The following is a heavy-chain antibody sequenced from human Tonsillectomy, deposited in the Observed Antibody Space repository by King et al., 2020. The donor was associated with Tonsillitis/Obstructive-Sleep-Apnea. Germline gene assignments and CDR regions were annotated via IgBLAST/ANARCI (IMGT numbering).Heavy chain of an antibody. V-gene: IGHV3-53*04. D-gene: IGHD7-27*01. CDR2: IDRSGSI. J-gene: IGHJ3*02. CDR1: GLTVRNNY. CDR3: ATSSVNWGSDALDI. Sequence: VQLVESGGDLVQSGGSLRLSCVASGLTVRNNYMGWVRQVPGKGLEWVPVIDRSGSIKYVDSVAGRFTVSRDTSKNTLYLQMNSLRPEDTAMYYCATSSVNWGSDALDIWGQGTMVTVSS.